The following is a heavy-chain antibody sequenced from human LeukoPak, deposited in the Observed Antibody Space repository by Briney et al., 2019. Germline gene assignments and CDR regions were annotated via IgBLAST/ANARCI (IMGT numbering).Heavy chain of an antibody. V-gene: IGHV3-43*02. Sequence: GGSLRLSCAASGFTFVDYAMHWVRQAPGKGLEWVSLISGDGGSTYYADSVKGRFTISRDNSKNTLYLQMNSPRAEDTAVYYCAKSAYSSSSSVDYWGQGTLVTVSS. CDR2: ISGDGGST. CDR3: AKSAYSSSSSVDY. D-gene: IGHD6-6*01. CDR1: GFTFVDYA. J-gene: IGHJ4*02.